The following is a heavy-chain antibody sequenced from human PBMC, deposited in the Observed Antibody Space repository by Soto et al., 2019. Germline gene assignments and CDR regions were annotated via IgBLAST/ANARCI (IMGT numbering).Heavy chain of an antibody. CDR1: GYTFTSYG. V-gene: IGHV1-18*01. D-gene: IGHD3-10*01. CDR2: ISAYNGNT. Sequence: ASVKVSCKASGYTFTSYGISWVRQAPGQGLEWMGWISAYNGNTNYAQKLQGRVTMTTDTSTSTAYMELRSLRSDDTAVYYCATGRFSALVRGVLIFDPWGQGTLVTVSS. CDR3: ATGRFSALVRGVLIFDP. J-gene: IGHJ5*02.